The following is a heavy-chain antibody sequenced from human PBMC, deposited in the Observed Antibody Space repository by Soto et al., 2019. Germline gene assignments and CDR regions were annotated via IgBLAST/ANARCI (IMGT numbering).Heavy chain of an antibody. CDR2: IYYSGST. V-gene: IGHV4-30-4*01. J-gene: IGHJ5*02. CDR1: GGSISSGDYY. D-gene: IGHD3-22*01. CDR3: ARGSQSPYYYDSSGYYYWFDP. Sequence: NPSETLSLTCTVSGGSISSGDYYWSWIRQPPGKGLEWIGYIYYSGSTYYNPSLKSRVTISVDTSKNQFSLKLSSVTAADTAVYYCARGSQSPYYYDSSGYYYWFDPWGQGTLVTVSS.